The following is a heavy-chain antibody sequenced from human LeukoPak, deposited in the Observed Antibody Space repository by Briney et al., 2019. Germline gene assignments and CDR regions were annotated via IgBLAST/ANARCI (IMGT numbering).Heavy chain of an antibody. Sequence: ASVKVSCKASGYTFTNYFMHWVRQAPGQGLEWMGVINPSGGSTSDAQKFQGRVTMTRDMSTSTVYMELSSLRSEDTAVYYCARDERYFDWNEPYYYYYMDVWGKGTTVTISS. D-gene: IGHD3-9*01. CDR1: GYTFTNYF. CDR3: ARDERYFDWNEPYYYYYMDV. J-gene: IGHJ6*03. V-gene: IGHV1-46*01. CDR2: INPSGGST.